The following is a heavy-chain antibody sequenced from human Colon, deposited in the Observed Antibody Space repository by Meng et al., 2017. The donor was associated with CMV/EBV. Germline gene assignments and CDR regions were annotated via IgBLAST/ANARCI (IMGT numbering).Heavy chain of an antibody. CDR1: GYTVTRHC. CDR2: INPNGGWT. Sequence: SGYTVTRHCVHWVRQAPGQGLEWMGIINPNGGWTSSADIFQGRLTVTRDTSTNTVYMELSSLTPEDTAIYYCARDHSDNDDRWWLDPWGQGTLVTVSS. V-gene: IGHV1-46*01. D-gene: IGHD2-8*01. J-gene: IGHJ5*02. CDR3: ARDHSDNDDRWWLDP.